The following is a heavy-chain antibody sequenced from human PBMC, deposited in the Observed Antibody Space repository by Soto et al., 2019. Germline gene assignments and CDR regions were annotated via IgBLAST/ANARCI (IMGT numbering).Heavy chain of an antibody. J-gene: IGHJ5*02. CDR3: ARDRHRSNGFDA. Sequence: ASVKAACQASGYTITSYYMHWVRQAPGQGLQWMGIINPSGGSTSYAQKFQGRVTMTRDTSTSTVYMELSSLRSEETAWYYCARDRHRSNGFDAWGQGASVILAS. V-gene: IGHV1-46*01. CDR1: GYTITSYY. CDR2: INPSGGST.